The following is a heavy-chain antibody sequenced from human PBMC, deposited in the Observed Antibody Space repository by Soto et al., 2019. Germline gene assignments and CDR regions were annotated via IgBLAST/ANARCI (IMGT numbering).Heavy chain of an antibody. Sequence: EVQLLESGGGLVQPGGSRRPPCAASEFTFSSYAMTWFRQAPGKGLEWVSAISGSGGSTYYADSVKGRFTISRDNSKNTLYLQMNSLRAEDTAVYYCSTGGYFLDYWGQGTLVTVSS. V-gene: IGHV3-23*01. CDR3: STGGYFLDY. CDR1: EFTFSSYA. J-gene: IGHJ4*02. CDR2: ISGSGGST. D-gene: IGHD3-16*01.